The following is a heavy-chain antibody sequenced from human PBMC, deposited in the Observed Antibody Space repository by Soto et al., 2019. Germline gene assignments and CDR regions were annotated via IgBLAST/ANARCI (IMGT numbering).Heavy chain of an antibody. CDR1: GDSISRGGYF. CDR3: ARGILRPNQDMDV. J-gene: IGHJ6*03. CDR2: IYDSGSA. D-gene: IGHD1-26*01. Sequence: QVQLQESGPGLVKPSQTLSLTCIVSGDSISRGGYFWTWIRQHPGKGLEWIGYIYDSGSAFYNPSLKSRVTMSVDTSKNQFSLNLRSVTAADTAVFYCARGILRPNQDMDVWGKGTAVALSS. V-gene: IGHV4-31*03.